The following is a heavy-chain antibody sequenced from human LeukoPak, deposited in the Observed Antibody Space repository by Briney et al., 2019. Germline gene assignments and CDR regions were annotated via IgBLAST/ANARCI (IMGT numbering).Heavy chain of an antibody. CDR3: SVWLGDYGMDV. D-gene: IGHD3-10*01. CDR2: IIPILGIA. V-gene: IGHV1-69*04. CDR1: GGTFSSYA. Sequence: ASVKVSCKASGGTFSSYAISWVRQAPGQGLEWMGRIIPILGIANYAQKFQGRVTITADKSTSTAYMELSSLRSEDTAVYYCSVWLGDYGMDVWGQGTTVTVSS. J-gene: IGHJ6*02.